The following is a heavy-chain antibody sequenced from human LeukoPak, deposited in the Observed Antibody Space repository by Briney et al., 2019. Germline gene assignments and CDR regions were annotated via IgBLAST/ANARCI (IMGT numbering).Heavy chain of an antibody. Sequence: SETLSLTCSVSGGSISNYFWTWIRQPPGKGLEWIGYIYSSGSTYYNPSLKSRVTISVDTSKNRFSLKLSTVTAADTAVYYCARHIDNGWYAYWGQGTLVTVSS. CDR3: ARHIDNGWYAY. V-gene: IGHV4-59*08. CDR2: IYSSGST. J-gene: IGHJ4*02. D-gene: IGHD6-19*01. CDR1: GGSISNYF.